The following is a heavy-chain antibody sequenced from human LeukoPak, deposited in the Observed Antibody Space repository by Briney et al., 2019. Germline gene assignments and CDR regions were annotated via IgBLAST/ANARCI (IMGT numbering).Heavy chain of an antibody. CDR1: GGSITSSSYS. J-gene: IGHJ4*02. V-gene: IGHV4-39*07. CDR3: ASPMTTVDY. CDR2: IYYSGST. D-gene: IGHD4-11*01. Sequence: PSETLSLTCTVSGGSITSSSYSWGWIRQPPGKGLEWIGSIYYSGSTYYNPSLKSRVTISLDTSKNQFSLKLSSVTAADTAVYYCASPMTTVDYWGQGILVTVSS.